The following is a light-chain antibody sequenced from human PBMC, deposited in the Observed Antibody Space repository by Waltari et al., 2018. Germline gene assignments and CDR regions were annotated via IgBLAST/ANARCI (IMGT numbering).Light chain of an antibody. CDR3: QHYVRLPAT. CDR1: QSVSRA. CDR2: GTS. V-gene: IGKV3-20*01. J-gene: IGKJ1*01. Sequence: EIVLTQSPGTLSLSPGARATLSCRASQSVSRALAWYQQKPGQAPRLLIYGTSNRATGIPERFSGSGSGTDFSLTISRLVPEDVAVYFCQHYVRLPATFGQGTKVEIK.